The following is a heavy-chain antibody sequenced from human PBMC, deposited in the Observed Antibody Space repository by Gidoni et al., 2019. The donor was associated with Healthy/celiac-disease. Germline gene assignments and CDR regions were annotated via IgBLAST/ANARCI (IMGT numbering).Heavy chain of an antibody. V-gene: IGHV3-30*18. Sequence: QVQLVESGGGVVQPGSSLRLSCAASGFPFSSYGMHWVRQAPGKGLEWVAVISYDGSNKYYADSVKGRFTISRDNSKNTLYLQMNSLRAEDTAVYYCAKGGGSYTRGVDYWGQGTLVTVSS. CDR3: AKGGGSYTRGVDY. CDR1: GFPFSSYG. J-gene: IGHJ4*02. CDR2: ISYDGSNK. D-gene: IGHD1-26*01.